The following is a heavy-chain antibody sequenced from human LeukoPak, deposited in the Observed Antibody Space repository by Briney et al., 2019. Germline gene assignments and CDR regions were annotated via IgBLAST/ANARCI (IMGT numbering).Heavy chain of an antibody. CDR1: GYTFTCYY. V-gene: IGHV1-46*01. Sequence: ASVKVSCKASGYTFTCYYMHWVRQAPGQGLEWMGITNPSGGSTSYAQKFQGRVTMTRDTSTSTVYMELSSLRSEDTAVYYCARVRVYHRGRRPYYFDYWGQGTLVTVSS. J-gene: IGHJ4*02. D-gene: IGHD3-16*01. CDR2: TNPSGGST. CDR3: ARVRVYHRGRRPYYFDY.